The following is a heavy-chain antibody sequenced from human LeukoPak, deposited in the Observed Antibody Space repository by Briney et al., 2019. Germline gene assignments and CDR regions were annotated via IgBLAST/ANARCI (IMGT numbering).Heavy chain of an antibody. CDR3: VKQDWGSQPAGYYFDY. V-gene: IGHV3-64*03. D-gene: IGHD7-27*01. J-gene: IGHJ4*02. CDR1: GXTFDSYA. CDR2: ISHNGDTT. Sequence: PGGSLRLSCSASGXTFDSYAMHWVRQAPGRGLEYVSGISHNGDTTFYSDSVRGRFTISRDNSKNTLYLQMSSLRTEDTAVYYCVKQDWGSQPAGYYFDYWGQGTLVTVSS.